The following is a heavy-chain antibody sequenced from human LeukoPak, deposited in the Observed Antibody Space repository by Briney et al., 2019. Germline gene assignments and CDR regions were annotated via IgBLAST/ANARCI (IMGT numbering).Heavy chain of an antibody. D-gene: IGHD1-26*01. CDR3: ASGGYSGY. J-gene: IGHJ4*02. CDR2: ISTSSGTI. V-gene: IGHV3-48*02. Sequence: GGSLRLSCAASGFTFGSYSMNWVRQAPGKGLEWISYISTSSGTISYADSVKGRFTISRDNAKNSLYLQMNSLRDEDTAVYYCASGGYSGYWGQGTLVTVSS. CDR1: GFTFGSYS.